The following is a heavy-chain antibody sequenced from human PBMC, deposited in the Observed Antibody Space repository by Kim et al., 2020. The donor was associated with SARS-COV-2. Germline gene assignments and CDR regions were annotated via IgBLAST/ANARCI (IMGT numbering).Heavy chain of an antibody. CDR2: ISSSSSYT. J-gene: IGHJ6*02. CDR3: ARDDHHSGAYYYGMDV. Sequence: GGSLRLSCAASGFTFSDYYMSWIRQAPGKGLEWVSYISSSSSYTNYADSVKGRFTISRDNAKNSLYLQMNSLRAEDTAVYYCARDDHHSGAYYYGMDVWGQGTTVTVSS. CDR1: GFTFSDYY. D-gene: IGHD2-15*01. V-gene: IGHV3-11*06.